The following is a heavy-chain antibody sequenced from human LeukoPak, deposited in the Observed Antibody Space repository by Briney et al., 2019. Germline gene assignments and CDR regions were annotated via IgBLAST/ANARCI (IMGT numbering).Heavy chain of an antibody. CDR2: IYSAGST. CDR1: GFTFSGYE. Sequence: GGSLRLSCAASGFTFSGYEMNWVRQAPGKGLEWASVIYSAGSTYYADSVKGRFTISRDNSRNTLYLQMNSLRAEDTAIYCCARAEKGYYYLWFHPWGQGTLVTVSS. V-gene: IGHV3-53*01. CDR3: ARAEKGYYYLWFHP. J-gene: IGHJ5*02. D-gene: IGHD3-22*01.